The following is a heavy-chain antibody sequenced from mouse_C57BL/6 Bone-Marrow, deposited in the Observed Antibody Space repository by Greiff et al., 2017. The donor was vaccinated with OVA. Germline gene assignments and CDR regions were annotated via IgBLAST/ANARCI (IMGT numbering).Heavy chain of an antibody. V-gene: IGHV1-19*01. CDR1: GYTFTDYY. CDR2: INPYNSGT. J-gene: IGHJ1*03. Sequence: EVQLQQSGPVLVKPGASVKMSCKASGYTFTDYYMNWVKQSHGKSLEWIGVINPYNSGTSYNQKFKGKATLTVDKSSSTAYMELNSLTSEDSAVYYCVKGWPWYFDVWGTGTTVTVSS. CDR3: VKGWPWYFDV.